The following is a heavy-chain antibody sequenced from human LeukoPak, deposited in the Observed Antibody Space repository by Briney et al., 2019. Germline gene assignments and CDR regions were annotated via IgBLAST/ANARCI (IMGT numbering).Heavy chain of an antibody. CDR1: GGSFSGCY. CDR2: INHSGST. Sequence: PPETLSLTCAVYGGSFSGCYWSWIRQPPGKGLEWIGEINHSGSTNYNPSLKSRVTIPVDTSKNQFSLKLSSVTAADTAVHYCARSSGEAATTTTISRYFDYWGQGTLVTVSS. CDR3: ARSSGEAATTTTISRYFDY. D-gene: IGHD5-24*01. J-gene: IGHJ4*02. V-gene: IGHV4-34*01.